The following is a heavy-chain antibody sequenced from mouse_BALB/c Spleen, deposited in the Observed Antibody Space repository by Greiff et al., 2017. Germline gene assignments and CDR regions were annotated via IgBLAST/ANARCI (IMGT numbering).Heavy chain of an antibody. V-gene: IGHV2-6-4*01. J-gene: IGHJ4*01. D-gene: IGHD1-1*01. CDR3: ARREEITTGYYAMDY. Sequence: VQGVESGPGLVAPSQSLSITCTVSGFSLSRYSVHWVRQPPGKGLEWLGMIWGGGSTDYNSALKSRLSISKDNSKSQVFLKMNSLQTDDTAMYYCARREEITTGYYAMDYWGQGTSVTVSS. CDR2: IWGGGST. CDR1: GFSLSRYS.